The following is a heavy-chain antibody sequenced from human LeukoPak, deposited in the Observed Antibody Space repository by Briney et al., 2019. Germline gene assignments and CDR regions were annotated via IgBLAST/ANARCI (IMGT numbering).Heavy chain of an antibody. J-gene: IGHJ6*03. CDR2: INAYNGDT. Sequence: AASVKVSFKASGYTFTNYGVSWVRQAPGQGLEWMGWINAYNGDTHYAQNLQGRLTMTTDTSTSMAFMELRSLRPDDTAVYLCARWGLVAPGTYYYYYMDVWGRGTTVTVSS. D-gene: IGHD2-2*01. CDR3: ARWGLVAPGTYYYYYMDV. V-gene: IGHV1-18*01. CDR1: GYTFTNYG.